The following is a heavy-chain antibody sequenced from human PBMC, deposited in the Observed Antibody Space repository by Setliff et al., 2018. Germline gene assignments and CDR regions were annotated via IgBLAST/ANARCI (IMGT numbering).Heavy chain of an antibody. CDR1: GYTFTNFG. Sequence: GASVKVSCKTSGYTFTNFGINWVRQAPGQGLEWMGWINPNNGGTKYAQKFQGRVTMTRDTSISTGYMELSRLRYDDTAVYYCARSPTRTTGSHYLGYYYYYMDFWGKGTTVTVSS. J-gene: IGHJ6*03. CDR2: INPNNGGT. V-gene: IGHV1-2*02. CDR3: ARSPTRTTGSHYLGYYYYYMDF. D-gene: IGHD1-1*01.